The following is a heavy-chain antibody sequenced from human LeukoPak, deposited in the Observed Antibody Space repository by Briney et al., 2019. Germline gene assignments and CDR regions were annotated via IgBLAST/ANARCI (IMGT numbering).Heavy chain of an antibody. V-gene: IGHV3-53*01. CDR2: VYSGVNT. Sequence: GGSLRLSCAASGCTVSSNYMSWVRQAPGKGLEWVSVVYSGVNTYYADSVKGRFTISRDNSKNTLDLEMNSLRAEDTAVYYCARVMDYFDYWGQGTLVTVSS. CDR3: ARVMDYFDY. J-gene: IGHJ4*02. CDR1: GCTVSSNY. D-gene: IGHD5-24*01.